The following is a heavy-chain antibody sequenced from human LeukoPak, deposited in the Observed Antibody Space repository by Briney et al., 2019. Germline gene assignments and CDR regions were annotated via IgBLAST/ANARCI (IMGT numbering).Heavy chain of an antibody. CDR1: GGSISSGGYS. V-gene: IGHV4-30-2*01. CDR2: IYHSGST. Sequence: SQTLSLTCAVSGGSISSGGYSWSWIRQPPGKGLEWIGYIYHSGSTYYNPSLKSRVTISVDRSKNQFSLKLSSVTAADMAVYYCARGYGDYVLGAFDIWGQGTMVTVSS. CDR3: ARGYGDYVLGAFDI. J-gene: IGHJ3*02. D-gene: IGHD4-17*01.